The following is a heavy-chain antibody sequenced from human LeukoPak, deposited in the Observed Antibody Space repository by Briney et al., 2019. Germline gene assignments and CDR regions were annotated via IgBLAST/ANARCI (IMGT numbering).Heavy chain of an antibody. V-gene: IGHV5-51*01. CDR3: ARLGRENYYDSSGYYYAWLDP. D-gene: IGHD3-22*01. CDR2: IYPGDSDT. J-gene: IGHJ5*02. Sequence: GESLKISCTGSGYSFATYWIGWVRQMPGKGLGWMALIYPGDSDTRYSPSSQGQVTISADKSISTAYLQWSSLKASDTAMYYCARLGRENYYDSSGYYYAWLDPWGQGTLVTVSS. CDR1: GYSFATYW.